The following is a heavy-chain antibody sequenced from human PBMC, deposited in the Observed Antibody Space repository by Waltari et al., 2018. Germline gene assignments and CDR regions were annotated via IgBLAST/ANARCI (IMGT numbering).Heavy chain of an antibody. D-gene: IGHD6-13*01. CDR2: IYYSGST. V-gene: IGHV4-59*11. Sequence: QVQLQESGPGLVTPSETLSLTCTVSGASISSHYWSWIPQPPGKGLEWIGYIYYSGSTNYNPSLKSRVTISVDTSKNQFSLKLSSVTAADTAVYYCARDVAAAGTSPYFDYWGQGTLVTVSS. J-gene: IGHJ4*02. CDR1: GASISSHY. CDR3: ARDVAAAGTSPYFDY.